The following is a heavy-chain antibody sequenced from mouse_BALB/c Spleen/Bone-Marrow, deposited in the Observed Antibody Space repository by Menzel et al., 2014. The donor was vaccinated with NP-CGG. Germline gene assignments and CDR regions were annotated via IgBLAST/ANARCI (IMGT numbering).Heavy chain of an antibody. Sequence: EVQLQQSGGGLVQPGGSLRLSCATSGFTFTDYYMNWVRQPPGKALEWLGFIRNKAYSYTTEYSASVKGRFTISRDNSQSILYLQMNTLRAEDSATYYCARDMGGLLFDYWGQGTTLSLSS. CDR2: IRNKAYSYTT. CDR3: ARDMGGLLFDY. D-gene: IGHD2-3*01. V-gene: IGHV7-3*02. J-gene: IGHJ2*01. CDR1: GFTFTDYY.